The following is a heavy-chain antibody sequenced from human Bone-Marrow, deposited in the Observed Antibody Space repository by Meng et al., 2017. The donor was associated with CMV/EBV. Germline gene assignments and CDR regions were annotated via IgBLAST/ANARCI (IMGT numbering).Heavy chain of an antibody. CDR2: IRYDGSNK. D-gene: IGHD1-1*01. Sequence: GESLKISCAASGFTFSSYGMHWVRQAPAQGLEWVAFIRYDGSNKYYADSVKGRFTIYRYNSKNTLYLQMTSLRAEDTAVYFCARSRAIQLDALDVWGQGTTVTVSS. V-gene: IGHV3-30*02. CDR3: ARSRAIQLDALDV. CDR1: GFTFSSYG. J-gene: IGHJ6*02.